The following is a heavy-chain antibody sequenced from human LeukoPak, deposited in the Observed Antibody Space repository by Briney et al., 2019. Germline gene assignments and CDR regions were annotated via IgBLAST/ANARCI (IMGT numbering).Heavy chain of an antibody. CDR3: AKDRDPIYRAHFDY. J-gene: IGHJ4*02. Sequence: GGSLRLSCAASGFMFSSYAMSWVRQAPGTGLEWVSALSGSGVSTYSADSVKGRFTISRDNSKNTLYLQMNSLRAEDTAVYYCAKDRDPIYRAHFDYWGQGTLVTVSS. V-gene: IGHV3-23*01. CDR1: GFMFSSYA. CDR2: LSGSGVST. D-gene: IGHD2-2*02.